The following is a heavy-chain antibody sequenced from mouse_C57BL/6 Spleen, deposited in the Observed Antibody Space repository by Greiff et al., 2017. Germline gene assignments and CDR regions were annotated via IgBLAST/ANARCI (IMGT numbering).Heavy chain of an antibody. CDR2: ISSGSSTI. D-gene: IGHD2-3*01. J-gene: IGHJ2*01. Sequence: EVQRVESGGGLVKPGGSLKLSCAASGFTFSDYGMHWVRQAPEKGLEWVAYISSGSSTIYYADTVKGRFTISRDNAKNTLFLQMTSLRSEDTAMYYCAKDFYDGYYEGYFDYWGQGTTLTVSS. V-gene: IGHV5-17*01. CDR1: GFTFSDYG. CDR3: AKDFYDGYYEGYFDY.